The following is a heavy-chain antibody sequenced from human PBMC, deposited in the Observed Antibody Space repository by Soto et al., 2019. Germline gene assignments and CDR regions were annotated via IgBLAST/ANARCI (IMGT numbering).Heavy chain of an antibody. J-gene: IGHJ3*02. Sequence: GGSLRLSCAASGFTFSSYAMHWVRQAPGKGLEYVSAISSNGGSTYYADSVKGRFTISRDNSKNTLYLQMGSLRAEDMAVYYCARAQGLWFGELSEDAFEIWGQGTMVTVSS. CDR2: ISSNGGST. CDR3: ARAQGLWFGELSEDAFEI. CDR1: GFTFSSYA. V-gene: IGHV3-64*02. D-gene: IGHD3-10*01.